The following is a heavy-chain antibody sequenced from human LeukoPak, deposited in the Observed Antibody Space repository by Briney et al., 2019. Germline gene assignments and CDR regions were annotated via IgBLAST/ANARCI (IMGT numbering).Heavy chain of an antibody. J-gene: IGHJ4*02. D-gene: IGHD5-18*01. CDR2: IYYGGRT. V-gene: IGHV4-4*02. CDR1: GGSISSSNW. CDR3: ATPGHRGYNYGYKYFDY. Sequence: PSGTLSLTCAVSGGSISSSNWWSWVRQPPGKGLEWIGSIYYGGRTYYSPSLKSRVTISLDTSKNQFSLKLSSVTAADTAVYYCATPGHRGYNYGYKYFDYWGQGTLVTVSS.